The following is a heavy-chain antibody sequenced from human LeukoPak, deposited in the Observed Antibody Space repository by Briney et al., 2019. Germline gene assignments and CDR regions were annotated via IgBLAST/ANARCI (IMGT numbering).Heavy chain of an antibody. CDR1: RGSISSSSYY. CDR2: IYYSGST. CDR3: ARGGVDTAMPRDY. Sequence: KASETLSLTCTVSRGSISSSSYYWGWIRQPPGKGLEWIGSIYYSGSTYYNPSLKSRVTISVDTSKNQFSLKLSSVTAADTAVYYCARGGVDTAMPRDYWGQGTLVTVYS. D-gene: IGHD5-18*01. V-gene: IGHV4-39*07. J-gene: IGHJ4*02.